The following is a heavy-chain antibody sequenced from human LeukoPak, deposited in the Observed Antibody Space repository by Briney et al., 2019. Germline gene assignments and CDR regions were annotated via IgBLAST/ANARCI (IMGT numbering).Heavy chain of an antibody. CDR1: GGSISSSTHY. CDR3: ARRGYGGFLDWFDP. D-gene: IGHD4-23*01. V-gene: IGHV4-39*01. J-gene: IGHJ5*02. Sequence: PSETLSLTCTVSGGSISSSTHYWGRIRQPPGKGLEWIVSIYYSGSTYYNPSLKSRVSISVDTSKNQFSLKLSSVTAADTAVYYCARRGYGGFLDWFDPWGQGILVTVSS. CDR2: IYYSGST.